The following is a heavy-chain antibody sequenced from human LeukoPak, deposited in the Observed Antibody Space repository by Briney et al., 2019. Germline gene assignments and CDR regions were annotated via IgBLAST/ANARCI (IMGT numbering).Heavy chain of an antibody. Sequence: ASVKVSCKASGYTFTSYGISWVRQAPGQGLEWMGWINPYNGNTSYAQNLQGRVTMTTDTSTSTAYMELRSLRSDDTAVYYCARVAAADYFDYWGQGTLVTVSS. J-gene: IGHJ4*02. CDR2: INPYNGNT. V-gene: IGHV1-18*01. CDR3: ARVAAADYFDY. D-gene: IGHD6-13*01. CDR1: GYTFTSYG.